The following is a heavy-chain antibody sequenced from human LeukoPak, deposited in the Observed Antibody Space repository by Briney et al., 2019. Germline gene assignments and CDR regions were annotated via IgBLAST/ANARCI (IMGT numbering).Heavy chain of an antibody. CDR3: AKDPNSSGWYYFDY. CDR2: ISYDGSNK. D-gene: IGHD6-19*01. Sequence: GGSLRLSCAASGFTFSSYGMHWVRQAPGKGLEWVAVISYDGSNKYYADSVKGRFTISRDNSKNTLYLQMNSLRAEDTAVYYCAKDPNSSGWYYFDYRGQGTLVTVSS. V-gene: IGHV3-30*18. J-gene: IGHJ4*02. CDR1: GFTFSSYG.